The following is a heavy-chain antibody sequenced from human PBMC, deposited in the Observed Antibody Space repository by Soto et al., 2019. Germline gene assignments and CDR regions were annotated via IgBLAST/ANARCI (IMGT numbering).Heavy chain of an antibody. J-gene: IGHJ4*02. Sequence: PSETLSLTCTVSGGSISSSSYYWGWIRQPPGKGLEWIGSIYYSGSTYYNPPLKSRVTISVDTSKNQFSLKLSSVTAADTAVYYCASGYYSDSSGYLPFDYWGQGTLVTVSS. D-gene: IGHD3-22*01. CDR2: IYYSGST. CDR3: ASGYYSDSSGYLPFDY. V-gene: IGHV4-39*01. CDR1: GGSISSSSYY.